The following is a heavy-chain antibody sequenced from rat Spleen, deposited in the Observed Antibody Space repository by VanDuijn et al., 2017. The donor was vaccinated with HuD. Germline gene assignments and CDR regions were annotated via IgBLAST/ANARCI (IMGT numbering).Heavy chain of an antibody. CDR1: GFSLMDYS. D-gene: IGHD3-7*01. Sequence: QVQLKESGPGLVQPSQTLSLTCTVSGFSLMDYSVHWVRQPPGKGLEWIAAISSGGNTYYNSLLKSRLNISRDTSKSQVFLKMNSLQTEDTATYYCARDGSGDDFDYWGQGVMVTVSS. J-gene: IGHJ2*01. V-gene: IGHV2-19*01. CDR2: ISSGGNT. CDR3: ARDGSGDDFDY.